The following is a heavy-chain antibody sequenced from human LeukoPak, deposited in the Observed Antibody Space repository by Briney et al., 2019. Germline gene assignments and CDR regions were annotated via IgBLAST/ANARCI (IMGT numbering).Heavy chain of an antibody. V-gene: IGHV3-74*01. D-gene: IGHD1-1*01. Sequence: GGSLRLSCAASGVTLRNYWMHWVRQVPGKGLVWVSRIDNDVTGTSYADSVKGRFTISRDNAKNTLTLQMNSLRAEYTAIYYCTATCELWGQGTLVTVSS. CDR3: TATCEL. CDR1: GVTLRNYW. J-gene: IGHJ4*02. CDR2: IDNDVTGT.